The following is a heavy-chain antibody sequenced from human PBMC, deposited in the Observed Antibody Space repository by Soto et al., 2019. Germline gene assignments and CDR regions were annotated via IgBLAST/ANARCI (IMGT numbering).Heavy chain of an antibody. Sequence: ETLSLTCAVYGGSFSGYYWSWIRQPPGKGLEWIGEINHSGSTNYNPSLKSRVTISVDTSKNQFSLNLTSVTAADTALYYCARQYSGYRKIYYLDYWGQGAQVTVSS. CDR3: ARQYSGYRKIYYLDY. V-gene: IGHV4-34*01. J-gene: IGHJ4*02. CDR1: GGSFSGYY. D-gene: IGHD5-12*01. CDR2: INHSGST.